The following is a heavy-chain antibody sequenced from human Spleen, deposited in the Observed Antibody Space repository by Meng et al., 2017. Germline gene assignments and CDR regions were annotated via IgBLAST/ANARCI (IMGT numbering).Heavy chain of an antibody. Sequence: GESLKISCAASGFNFSSYEMHWVRQAPGKGLEWLSYLYSSGTIKYYAHSVQGRFTISRDNAKNSMYLQMNSLRAEDTAVYYCAKGAAGRRPYYFDYWGQGTLVTVSS. CDR1: GFNFSSYE. CDR3: AKGAAGRRPYYFDY. J-gene: IGHJ4*02. D-gene: IGHD6-13*01. V-gene: IGHV3-48*03. CDR2: LYSSGTIK.